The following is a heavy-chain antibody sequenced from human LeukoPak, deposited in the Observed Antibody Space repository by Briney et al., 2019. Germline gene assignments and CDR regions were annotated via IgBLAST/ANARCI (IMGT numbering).Heavy chain of an antibody. D-gene: IGHD1-26*01. CDR1: GGSIITTSCY. CDR2: INYSGST. CDR3: ARDDGGSTGRFDP. J-gene: IGHJ5*02. Sequence: SETLSLTCSVSGGSIITTSCYWGWIRQPPGKGLEWIGSINYSGSTYYNPSLKSRVTISVDTSKNHFSLKLNSVTAADTAVFYCARDDGGSTGRFDPWGQGTLVTVSS. V-gene: IGHV4-39*07.